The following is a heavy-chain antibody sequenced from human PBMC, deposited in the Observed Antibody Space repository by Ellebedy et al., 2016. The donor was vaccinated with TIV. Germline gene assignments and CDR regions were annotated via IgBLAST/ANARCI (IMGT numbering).Heavy chain of an antibody. J-gene: IGHJ6*02. D-gene: IGHD3-10*01. CDR3: ARDSDYGSGKLGYYGMDV. V-gene: IGHV3-33*01. CDR1: GFTFSSYG. Sequence: GESLKISXAASGFTFSSYGMHWVRQAPGKGLEWVAVIWYDGSNKYYADSVKGRFTISRDNSKNTLYLQMNSLRAEDTAVYYCARDSDYGSGKLGYYGMDVWGQGTTVTVSS. CDR2: IWYDGSNK.